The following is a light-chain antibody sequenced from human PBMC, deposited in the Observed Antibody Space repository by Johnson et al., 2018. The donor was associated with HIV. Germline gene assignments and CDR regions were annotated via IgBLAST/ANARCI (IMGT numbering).Light chain of an antibody. CDR1: SSNIGNNY. CDR3: GTWDSSLSVPYV. V-gene: IGLV1-51*02. CDR2: ENN. J-gene: IGLJ1*01. Sequence: QSVLTQPPSVSAAPGQKVTISCSGSSSNIGNNYVSWYQQLPGTAPKLLIYENNKRPSRIPDRFSGSKSGTSATLGITGLQTGDEADYYSGTWDSSLSVPYVFGTGTKVTVL.